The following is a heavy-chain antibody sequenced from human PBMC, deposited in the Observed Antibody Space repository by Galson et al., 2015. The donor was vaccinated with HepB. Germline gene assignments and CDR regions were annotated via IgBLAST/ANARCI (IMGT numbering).Heavy chain of an antibody. CDR3: ARAVVAAATPIPYGMDV. D-gene: IGHD2-2*01. Sequence: QSGAEVKKPGESLRISCKGSGYSFTSYWISWVRQMPGKGLEWMGIIYPGDSDTRYSPSFQGLVTISIDKSISTAYLQWSSLEASDTAMYYCARAVVAAATPIPYGMDVWGQGTTVTVSS. J-gene: IGHJ6*02. V-gene: IGHV5-51*01. CDR1: GYSFTSYW. CDR2: IYPGDSDT.